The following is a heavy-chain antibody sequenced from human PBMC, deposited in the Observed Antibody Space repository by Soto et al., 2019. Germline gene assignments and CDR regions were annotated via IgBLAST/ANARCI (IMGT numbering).Heavy chain of an antibody. V-gene: IGHV3-48*01. D-gene: IGHD3-10*01. J-gene: IGHJ4*02. CDR3: STGRGIY. CDR1: GVKILSYS. CDR2: ISTGGGTI. Sequence: CGSHRVSGAAAGVKILSYSVNWVRQAPGKGLEWVSYISTGGGTIYYADSVKGRFTISRDNAKNSLYLQMIILRAEDTTVYYCSTGRGIYWGEGILGTVSS.